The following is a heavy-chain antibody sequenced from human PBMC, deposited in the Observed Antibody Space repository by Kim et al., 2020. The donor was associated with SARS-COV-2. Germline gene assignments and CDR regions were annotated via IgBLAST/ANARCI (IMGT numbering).Heavy chain of an antibody. CDR3: SRALSTCIFGGVTNVAF. CDR2: ISGNGGSR. Sequence: GGSLRLSCAASGFTFSSSAMSWVRQAPGKGLEWVSGISGNGGSRYYADSVQGQFTISRDNSKKTLYLQMNSMSAENTAVSYCSRALSTCIFGGVTNVAF. D-gene: IGHD3-3*01. J-gene: IGHJ3*01. CDR1: GFTFSSSA. V-gene: IGHV3-23*01.